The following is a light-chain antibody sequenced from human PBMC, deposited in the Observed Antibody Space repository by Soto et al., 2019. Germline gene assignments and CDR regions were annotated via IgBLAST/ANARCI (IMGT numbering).Light chain of an antibody. CDR1: QSISNW. J-gene: IGKJ1*01. Sequence: RMNTSACTRPASVGGRVLITCRASQSISNWLAWYQEKPGTATKLLIYHASTLESGVPSRFSGSGSGTEFTLTISSMQPDDFATYYCQQYNSYSVGQGTKVDIK. CDR3: QQYNSYS. CDR2: HAS. V-gene: IGKV1-5*01.